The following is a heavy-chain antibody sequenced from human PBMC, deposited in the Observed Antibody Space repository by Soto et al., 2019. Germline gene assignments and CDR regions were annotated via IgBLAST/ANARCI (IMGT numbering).Heavy chain of an antibody. CDR1: GFTFSSYA. CDR2: ISGSGGST. D-gene: IGHD1-26*01. J-gene: IGHJ4*02. Sequence: GESLKISCAASGFTFSSYAMSWVRQAPGKGLEWVSAISGSGGSTYYADSVKGRFTISRDNSKNTLYLQMNSLRAEDTAVYYCAKDRWELLDYYFDYWGQGTLVTVSS. V-gene: IGHV3-23*01. CDR3: AKDRWELLDYYFDY.